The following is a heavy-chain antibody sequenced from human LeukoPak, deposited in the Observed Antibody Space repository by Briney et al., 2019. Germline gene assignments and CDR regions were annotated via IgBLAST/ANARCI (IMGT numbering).Heavy chain of an antibody. D-gene: IGHD3-9*01. CDR2: IYHSGST. V-gene: IGHV4-38-2*01. J-gene: IGHJ4*02. CDR3: ARRLRYFDWLYDDY. Sequence: SETLSLTCAVSGYSISSGYYWGWIRQPPGKGLEWIGSIYHSGSTYYNPSLKSRVTISVDTSKNQFSLKLSSVTAADPAVYYCARRLRYFDWLYDDYWGQGTLVTVSS. CDR1: GYSISSGYY.